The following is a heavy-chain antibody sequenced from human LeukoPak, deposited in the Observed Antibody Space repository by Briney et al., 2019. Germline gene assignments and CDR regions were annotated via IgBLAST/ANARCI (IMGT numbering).Heavy chain of an antibody. CDR3: ARIRDGYNDAYDL. Sequence: ASVKVSCKASGYSLTRYNMHWVRQAPGQGLEWMGIINPSGDSTSYAQKFQGRVTLTRDTSTSTVYMELSSLRSEDTAIYYCARIRDGYNDAYDLWGQGTVVTVPS. V-gene: IGHV1-46*01. CDR1: GYSLTRYN. J-gene: IGHJ3*01. CDR2: INPSGDST. D-gene: IGHD5-24*01.